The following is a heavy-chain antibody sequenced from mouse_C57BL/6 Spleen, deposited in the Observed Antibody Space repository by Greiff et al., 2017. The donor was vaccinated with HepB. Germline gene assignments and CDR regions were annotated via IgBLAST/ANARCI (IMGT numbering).Heavy chain of an antibody. CDR1: GYTFTSYW. V-gene: IGHV1-59*01. CDR2: IDPSDSYT. Sequence: QVQLQQPGAELVRPGTSVKLSCKASGYTFTSYWMHWVKQRPGQGLEWIGVIDPSDSYTNYNQKFKGKATLTVDTSSSTAYMQLSSLTSEDSAVYYCARRGCSNYVGSFFDYWGQGTTLTVSS. J-gene: IGHJ2*01. CDR3: ARRGCSNYVGSFFDY. D-gene: IGHD2-5*01.